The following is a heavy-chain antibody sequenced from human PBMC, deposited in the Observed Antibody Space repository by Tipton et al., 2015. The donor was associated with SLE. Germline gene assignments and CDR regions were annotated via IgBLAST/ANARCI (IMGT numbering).Heavy chain of an antibody. D-gene: IGHD5-12*01. CDR1: GGSIRSYQW. Sequence: TLSLTCDVSGGSIRSYQWWSWVRQSPGKGLEWIGQIHHSGYANYNPSLKGRVSFSIDTSKHQFSLKLNSVTAADTAVYYCARRHYSGPFDSWGQGTLVTVSS. J-gene: IGHJ4*02. CDR3: ARRHYSGPFDS. V-gene: IGHV4/OR15-8*02. CDR2: IHHSGYA.